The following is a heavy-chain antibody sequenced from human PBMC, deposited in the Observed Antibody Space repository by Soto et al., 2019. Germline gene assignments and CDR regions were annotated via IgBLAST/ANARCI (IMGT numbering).Heavy chain of an antibody. Sequence: PGGSLRLSCAASGFTFSSYAMSWVRQAPGKGLEWVSAISGSGGSTYYADSMKGRFTISRDNSKNTLYLQMNSLRAEDTAVYYCAKDGSLYSGYDSNYYYGMDVWGQGTTVTVSS. V-gene: IGHV3-23*01. J-gene: IGHJ6*02. CDR3: AKDGSLYSGYDSNYYYGMDV. CDR1: GFTFSSYA. D-gene: IGHD5-12*01. CDR2: ISGSGGST.